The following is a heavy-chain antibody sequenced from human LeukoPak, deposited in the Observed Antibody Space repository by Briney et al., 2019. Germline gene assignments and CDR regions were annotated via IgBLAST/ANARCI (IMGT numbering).Heavy chain of an antibody. CDR3: ARDLVDTNYYGMDV. V-gene: IGHV3-74*01. CDR1: GFTFSTYT. CDR2: INSDGSST. D-gene: IGHD5-18*01. Sequence: PGRSLRLSCAASGFTFSTYTMHWVRQAPGKGLEWVSRINSDGSSTSYADSVKGRFTISRDNSKNTLYLQMNSLRAEDTAVYYCARDLVDTNYYGMDVWGQGTTVTVSS. J-gene: IGHJ6*02.